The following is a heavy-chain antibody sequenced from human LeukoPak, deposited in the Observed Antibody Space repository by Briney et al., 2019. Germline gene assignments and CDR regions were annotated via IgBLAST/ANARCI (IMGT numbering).Heavy chain of an antibody. Sequence: GGSLRLSCAASGFTFTSFAMSWVRQAPGKGLEWVSTISRSGVATYYANSVKGRFTISRDNSKNTVYLQMNSLRAEDTAVYYCARDLNRASDIWGQGTMVTVSS. CDR2: ISRSGVAT. CDR1: GFTFTSFA. J-gene: IGHJ3*02. CDR3: ARDLNRASDI. V-gene: IGHV3-23*01. D-gene: IGHD2/OR15-2a*01.